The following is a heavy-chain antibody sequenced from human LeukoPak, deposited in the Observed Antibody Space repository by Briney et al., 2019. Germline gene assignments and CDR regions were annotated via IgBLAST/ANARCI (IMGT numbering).Heavy chain of an antibody. CDR2: INHSGST. Sequence: GSLRLSCAVYGGSFSGYYWSWIRQPPGKGLEWIGEINHSGSTNYNPSLKSRVTISVDTSKNQFSLKLSSVTAADTAVYYCACPSGNHLYSFDYWGQGTLVTVSS. CDR1: GGSFSGYY. D-gene: IGHD1-14*01. V-gene: IGHV4-34*01. J-gene: IGHJ4*02. CDR3: ACPSGNHLYSFDY.